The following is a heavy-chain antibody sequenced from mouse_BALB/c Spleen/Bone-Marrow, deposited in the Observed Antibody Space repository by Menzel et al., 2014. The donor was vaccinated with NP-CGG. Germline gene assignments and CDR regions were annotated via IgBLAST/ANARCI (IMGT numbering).Heavy chain of an antibody. CDR3: ANYYYGSSLFAY. CDR2: IDPANGNT. J-gene: IGHJ3*01. D-gene: IGHD1-1*01. Sequence: VQLQQSGVESVKPGASVKSSCTASGFNIKDTYMHWVKQRPEQGLEWIGRIDPANGNTKYDPKFQGKATITADTSSNTAYPHLSILTSEDTAVYYCANYYYGSSLFAYWNQRTLVNISA. V-gene: IGHV14-3*02. CDR1: GFNIKDTY.